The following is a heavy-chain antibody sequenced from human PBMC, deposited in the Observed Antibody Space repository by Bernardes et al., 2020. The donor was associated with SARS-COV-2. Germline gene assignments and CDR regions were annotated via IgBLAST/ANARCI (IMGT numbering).Heavy chain of an antibody. CDR3: AREGPAHWFDP. Sequence: SETLSLICTVSGVSINNYYWSWIRQPAGKGLEWIGRVDMSGNMKSSPSLKSRVTMSVDTSKNQFFLKLASVTAADTAIYYCAREGPAHWFDPWGQGTLVSVSS. V-gene: IGHV4-4*07. J-gene: IGHJ5*02. D-gene: IGHD2-2*01. CDR1: GVSINNYY. CDR2: VDMSGNM.